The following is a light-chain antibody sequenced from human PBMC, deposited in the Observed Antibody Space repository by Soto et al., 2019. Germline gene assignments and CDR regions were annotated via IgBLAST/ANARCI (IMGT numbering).Light chain of an antibody. Sequence: ETVLTQSRGTMSLSRGERATLSCRASHSFSSSSLAWYQQRPAQAPSLLIYGTSSRATGIPDRFSGSGSGTDFTLTISRLEPEDFAVYFCQRYGSSPLITFGQGTRLEI. CDR3: QRYGSSPLIT. CDR1: HSFSSSS. CDR2: GTS. V-gene: IGKV3-20*01. J-gene: IGKJ5*01.